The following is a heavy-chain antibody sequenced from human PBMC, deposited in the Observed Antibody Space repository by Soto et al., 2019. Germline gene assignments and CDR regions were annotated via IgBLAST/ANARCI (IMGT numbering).Heavy chain of an antibody. D-gene: IGHD1-26*01. CDR1: GYTLTELS. J-gene: IGHJ6*02. CDR3: ASPRYSGSHPYYYYGMDV. Sequence: GASVKVSCKVSGYTLTELSMHWVRQAPGKGLEWMGGFDPEDGETIYAQKFQGRVTMTEDTSTDTAYMELSSLRSEDTAVYYCASPRYSGSHPYYYYGMDVWGQGTTVTVSS. CDR2: FDPEDGET. V-gene: IGHV1-24*01.